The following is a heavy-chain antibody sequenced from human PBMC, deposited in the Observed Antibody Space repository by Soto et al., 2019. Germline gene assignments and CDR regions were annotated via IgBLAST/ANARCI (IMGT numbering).Heavy chain of an antibody. CDR1: GFAFSTYY. CDR3: ARVDRISSAWFDP. V-gene: IGHV3-21*01. J-gene: IGHJ5*02. CDR2: ISSSSNYI. D-gene: IGHD2-15*01. Sequence: GGSLRLSCAASGFAFSTYYMNWVRQAPGKGLEWVSSISSSSNYIYYADSVKGRFTISRDNAKNSLYLQMNSLRAEDTAVYYCARVDRISSAWFDPWGQGTLVTVSS.